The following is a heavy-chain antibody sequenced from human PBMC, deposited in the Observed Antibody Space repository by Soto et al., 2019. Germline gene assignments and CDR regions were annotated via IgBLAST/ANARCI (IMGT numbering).Heavy chain of an antibody. CDR3: ATGRGAAVDY. CDR1: GGTFSSYG. V-gene: IGHV1-24*01. CDR2: FDPEDGET. D-gene: IGHD6-13*01. Sequence: ASVKVSCKASGGTFSSYGISWVRQAPGKGLEWMGGFDPEDGETIYAQKFQGRVTMTEDTSTDTAYMELSSLRSEDTAVYYCATGRGAAVDYWGQGTLVTVSS. J-gene: IGHJ4*02.